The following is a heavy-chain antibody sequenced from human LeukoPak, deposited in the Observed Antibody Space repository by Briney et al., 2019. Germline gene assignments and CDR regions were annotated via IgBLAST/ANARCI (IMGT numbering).Heavy chain of an antibody. CDR3: AKDRVTMVRGENDY. CDR1: GFTFSSYS. CDR2: ISSSSSYI. Sequence: PGGSLRLSCAASGFTFSSYSMNWVRQAPGKGLEWVSSISSSSSYIYYADSVKGRFTISRDNAKNSLYLQMNSLRAEDTAVFYCAKDRVTMVRGENDYWGQGTLVTVSS. J-gene: IGHJ4*02. V-gene: IGHV3-21*04. D-gene: IGHD3-10*01.